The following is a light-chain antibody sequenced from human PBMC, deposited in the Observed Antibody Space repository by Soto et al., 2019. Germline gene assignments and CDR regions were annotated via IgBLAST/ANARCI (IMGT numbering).Light chain of an antibody. Sequence: ESVLTQSPGTLSLSPGERATLSCRASQSVSSNYLAWYQQKPGQAPRLLIYGASTRATGIPDRFSGSGSGTDFSLTISSLEPEDFAVYYCQQRSNWPPEITFGQGTRLEIK. CDR1: QSVSSNY. CDR2: GAS. V-gene: IGKV3D-20*02. CDR3: QQRSNWPPEIT. J-gene: IGKJ5*01.